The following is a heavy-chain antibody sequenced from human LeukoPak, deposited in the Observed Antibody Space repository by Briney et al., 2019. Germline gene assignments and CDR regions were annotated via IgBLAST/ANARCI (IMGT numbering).Heavy chain of an antibody. V-gene: IGHV3-33*06. CDR2: IWYDGSNK. CDR3: AKEGSSGWYFDYYYYMDV. J-gene: IGHJ6*03. CDR1: GFTFSSYG. D-gene: IGHD6-19*01. Sequence: GRSLRLSXAASGFTFSSYGMHWVRQAPGKGLEWVAVIWYDGSNKYYADSVKGRFTISRDNSKNTLYLQMNSLRAEDTAVYYCAKEGSSGWYFDYYYYMDVWGKGTTVTVSS.